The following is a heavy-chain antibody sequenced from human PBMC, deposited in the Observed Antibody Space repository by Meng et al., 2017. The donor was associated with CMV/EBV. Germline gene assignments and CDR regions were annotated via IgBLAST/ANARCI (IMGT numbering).Heavy chain of an antibody. V-gene: IGHV1-69*05. Sequence: KASGGTFSSYAISWVRQAPGQGREWMGGIIPIFGTANYAQKFQGRVTITTDESTSTAYMELSSLRSEDTAVYYCARGFWSGYLNWFDPWGQGTLVTVSS. CDR2: IIPIFGTA. CDR1: GGTFSSYA. D-gene: IGHD3-3*01. CDR3: ARGFWSGYLNWFDP. J-gene: IGHJ5*02.